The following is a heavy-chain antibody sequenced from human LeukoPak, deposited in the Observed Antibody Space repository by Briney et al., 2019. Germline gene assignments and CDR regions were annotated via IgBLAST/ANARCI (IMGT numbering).Heavy chain of an antibody. J-gene: IGHJ6*02. D-gene: IGHD3-16*01. Sequence: GGSLRLSCAASGFNFSSYSMNWVRQAPGKGLEWVSSISSSSSYIYYADSVKGRFTISRDNAKNSLYLQMNSLRAEDTAVYYCARDNYDYVWGTFYGMDVWGQGTTVTVSS. CDR3: ARDNYDYVWGTFYGMDV. CDR2: ISSSSSYI. CDR1: GFNFSSYS. V-gene: IGHV3-21*01.